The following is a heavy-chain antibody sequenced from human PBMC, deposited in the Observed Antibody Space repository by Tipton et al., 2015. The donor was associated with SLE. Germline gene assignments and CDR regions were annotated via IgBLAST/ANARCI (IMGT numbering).Heavy chain of an antibody. D-gene: IGHD3-22*01. J-gene: IGHJ6*03. CDR2: MSYSGST. Sequence: GLVKPSQTLSLTCTVSGGSISSDDYYWTWVRQHPGKGLEWIGHMSYSGSTYYNPSLKSRVTISRDPSKNQFSLKLSSATAADTAVYYCGTYYYDSSGYISWGGTVSFYIDVWGKGTTVTVSS. CDR1: GGSISSDDYY. CDR3: GTYYYDSSGYISWGGTVSFYIDV. V-gene: IGHV4-31*03.